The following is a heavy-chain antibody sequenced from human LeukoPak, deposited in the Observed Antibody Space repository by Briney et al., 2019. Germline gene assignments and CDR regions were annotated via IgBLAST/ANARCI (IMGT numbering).Heavy chain of an antibody. CDR2: IYSGETT. CDR1: GFNVSDNY. D-gene: IGHD3-3*01. V-gene: IGHV3-53*01. J-gene: IGHJ6*03. CDR3: ARDLGRVTIFGVVLNEYYMDV. Sequence: GGSLRLSCAVSGFNVSDNYMSWVRQAPGKGLEWVSLIYSGETTLYADSVKGRFTISRDNAKNTLYLQMNSLRAEDTAVYYCARDLGRVTIFGVVLNEYYMDVWGKGTTVTVSS.